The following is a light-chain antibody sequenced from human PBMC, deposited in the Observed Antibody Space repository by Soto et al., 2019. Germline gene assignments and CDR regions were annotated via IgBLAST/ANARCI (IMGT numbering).Light chain of an antibody. J-gene: IGKJ4*01. CDR1: QSVSSN. CDR2: GAS. CDR3: QQYNNWPGGT. Sequence: EIVMTQSPATLSVSPGERATLSCRASQSVSSNLAWYQQKPGQAPRLLIYGASTRATGIPARFSGSGSGTEFTLTISSLQSEDFAFYYCQQYNNWPGGTFGGGTKVEIK. V-gene: IGKV3-15*01.